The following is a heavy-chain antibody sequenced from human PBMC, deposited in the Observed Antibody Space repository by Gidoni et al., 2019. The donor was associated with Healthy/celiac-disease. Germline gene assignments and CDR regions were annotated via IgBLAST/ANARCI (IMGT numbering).Heavy chain of an antibody. Sequence: QVQLQESGPGLVKPSETLSLTCTVSGGSISSYYWSWIRQPPGKGLEWIGYIYYSGSTNYNPSLKSRVTISVDTSKNQFSLKLSSVTAADTAVYYCARVAYYYDSSGYPDGYYFDYWGQGTLVTVSS. CDR3: ARVAYYYDSSGYPDGYYFDY. V-gene: IGHV4-59*01. CDR1: GGSISSYY. D-gene: IGHD3-22*01. CDR2: IYYSGST. J-gene: IGHJ4*02.